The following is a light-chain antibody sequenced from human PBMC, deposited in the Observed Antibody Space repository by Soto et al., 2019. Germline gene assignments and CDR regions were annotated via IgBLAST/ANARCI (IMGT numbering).Light chain of an antibody. CDR2: DVS. Sequence: QSALTQPASVSGSPGQSITISCTGTSGDVGTYNYVSWYLQHPGKAPKLMIYDVSNRPSGVSNRLSGSKSGNTASLTISGLQAEDEADYYCRSYSSSSTRYLFGTRTKVTVL. V-gene: IGLV2-14*01. CDR3: RSYSSSSTRYL. CDR1: SGDVGTYNY. J-gene: IGLJ1*01.